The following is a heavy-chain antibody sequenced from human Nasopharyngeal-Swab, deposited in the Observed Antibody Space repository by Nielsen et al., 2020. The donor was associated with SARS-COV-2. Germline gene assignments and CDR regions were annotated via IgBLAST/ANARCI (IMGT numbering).Heavy chain of an antibody. D-gene: IGHD6-13*01. CDR3: ARRDSSTLYFDY. J-gene: IGHJ4*02. Sequence: RQAPGKGLEWVGEINYSGSTNYNPSLKSRVTISVDTSKNQFSLKLSSVTAADTAVYYCARRDSSTLYFDYWGQGTLVTVSS. CDR2: INYSGST. V-gene: IGHV4-34*01.